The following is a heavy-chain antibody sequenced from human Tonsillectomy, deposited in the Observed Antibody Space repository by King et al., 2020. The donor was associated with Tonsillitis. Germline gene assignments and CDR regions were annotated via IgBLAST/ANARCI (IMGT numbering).Heavy chain of an antibody. Sequence: VQLVESGAEVKKPGSSVKVSCKAPEGTFNSYAISWVRQAPGQGLEWMGRIIPMFDIANYTQKFQGRVTFTADKSTSTAYMELSSLRSEDAAVYYCARGHWRATMVRGVDNYYYYGMDVWGQGPTVTVSS. CDR1: EGTFNSYA. D-gene: IGHD3-10*01. CDR2: IIPMFDIA. J-gene: IGHJ6*02. V-gene: IGHV1-69*09. CDR3: ARGHWRATMVRGVDNYYYYGMDV.